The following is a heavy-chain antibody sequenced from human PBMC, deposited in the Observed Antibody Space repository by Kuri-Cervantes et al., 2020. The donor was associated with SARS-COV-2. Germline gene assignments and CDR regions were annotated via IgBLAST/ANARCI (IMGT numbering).Heavy chain of an antibody. J-gene: IGHJ6*03. Sequence: GGSLRLSCAASGFTFSSYAMHWVRQTPGKGLEWISVISGSAGRTYYADSVKGRFTVSKDNFRNTLYLQMNSLRAEDTAVYYCAKEIRLYYYMDVWGKGTTVTVSS. CDR2: ISGSAGRT. CDR1: GFTFSSYA. CDR3: AKEIRLYYYMDV. V-gene: IGHV3-23*01. D-gene: IGHD6-19*01.